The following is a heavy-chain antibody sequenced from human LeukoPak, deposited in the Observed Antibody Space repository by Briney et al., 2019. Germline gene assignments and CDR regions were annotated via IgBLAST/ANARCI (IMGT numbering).Heavy chain of an antibody. Sequence: SETLSLTCTVSGDSISSGSYYWAWIRQPPGKGLEWIGSIFYSGSTYYNPSLKSRVTIFVDAPKNQFSLKLSSVTAADTAVYYCARDLHIVGATGPFDYWGQGTLVTVSS. D-gene: IGHD1-26*01. CDR1: GDSISSGSYY. CDR2: IFYSGST. CDR3: ARDLHIVGATGPFDY. J-gene: IGHJ4*02. V-gene: IGHV4-39*02.